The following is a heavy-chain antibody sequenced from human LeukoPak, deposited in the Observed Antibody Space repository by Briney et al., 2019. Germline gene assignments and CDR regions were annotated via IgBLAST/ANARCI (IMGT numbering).Heavy chain of an antibody. CDR3: ARDGIWFGDY. CDR2: ISSNGGST. D-gene: IGHD3-10*01. J-gene: IGHJ4*02. V-gene: IGHV3-64*01. Sequence: RTGGSLRLSCAASGFPFSSYAMHWVRQAPGKGLEYVSAISSNGGSTYYANSVKGRFTISRDNSKNTLYLQMGSLRAEDMAVYYCARDGIWFGDYWGQGTLVTVSS. CDR1: GFPFSSYA.